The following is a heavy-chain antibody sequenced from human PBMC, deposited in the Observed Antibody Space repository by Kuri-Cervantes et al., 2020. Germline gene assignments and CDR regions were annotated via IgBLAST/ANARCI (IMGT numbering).Heavy chain of an antibody. V-gene: IGHV5-51*01. Sequence: GESLKISCTGSGYSFTNYWIGWVRQMPGKGLEWMGIIYPGDSDTRYSPSFQGQVTITADKSITTAYLQWSSLKASDTAMYYCARPTNSWYVGQNDDWGQGTLVTVSS. J-gene: IGHJ4*02. CDR2: IYPGDSDT. CDR1: GYSFTNYW. CDR3: ARPTNSWYVGQNDD. D-gene: IGHD6-13*01.